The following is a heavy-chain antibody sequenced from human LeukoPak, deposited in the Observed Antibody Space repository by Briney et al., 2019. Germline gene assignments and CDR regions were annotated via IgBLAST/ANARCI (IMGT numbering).Heavy chain of an antibody. CDR3: ATLSDYYDSSGYYFGY. CDR2: ISAYNGNT. D-gene: IGHD3-22*01. V-gene: IGHV1-18*01. J-gene: IGHJ4*02. CDR1: GYTFTSHG. Sequence: GASVKVSCKASGYTFTSHGISWVRQAPGQGLEWMGWISAYNGNTNYAQKLQGRVTMTTDTSTSTAYMELRSPRSDDTAVYYCATLSDYYDSSGYYFGYWGQGTLVTVSS.